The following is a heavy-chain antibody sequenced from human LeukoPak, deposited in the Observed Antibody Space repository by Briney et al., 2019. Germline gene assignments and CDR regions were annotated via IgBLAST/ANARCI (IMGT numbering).Heavy chain of an antibody. V-gene: IGHV4-34*01. CDR1: GGSFSGYY. Sequence: SETLSLTCAVYGGSFSGYYWSWIRQPPGKGLEWIGEINHSGSTNYNPSLKSRVTISLDTSKNQFSLKLSSVTAADTAVYYCARGHDYGDYWGQGTLVTVSS. CDR3: ARGHDYGDY. J-gene: IGHJ4*02. CDR2: INHSGST.